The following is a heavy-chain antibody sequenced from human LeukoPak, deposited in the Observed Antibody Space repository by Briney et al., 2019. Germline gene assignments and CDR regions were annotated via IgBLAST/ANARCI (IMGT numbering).Heavy chain of an antibody. CDR2: IKPNSGGT. V-gene: IGHV1-2*02. CDR3: AREGAGYCSTTSCGFDY. CDR1: GYTFAGYY. J-gene: IGHJ4*02. D-gene: IGHD2-2*03. Sequence: ASVKVSCKASGYTFAGYYVHWVRQAPGQGLEWMGWIKPNSGGTNYAQKFQGGVTMTRDTSISTAYMELSRLTSDDTAVYYCAREGAGYCSTTSCGFDYWGQGTLVTVSS.